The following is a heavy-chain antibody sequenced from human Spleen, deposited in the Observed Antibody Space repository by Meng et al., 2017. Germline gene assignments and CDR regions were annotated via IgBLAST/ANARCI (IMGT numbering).Heavy chain of an antibody. J-gene: IGHJ5*02. CDR3: ARGNRIAPGVNNWFDP. CDR1: GDSISSGDYY. CDR2: IYYSGST. D-gene: IGHD6-13*01. Sequence: QGQRQGSGPGLVKPSQTLSLTCTASGDSISSGDYYWNWIRQHPGKGLEWIGYIYYSGSTYYYPSLKSRVTISVDTSKNQFSLKLSSVTAADTAVYYCARGNRIAPGVNNWFDPWGQGTLVTVSS. V-gene: IGHV4-31*03.